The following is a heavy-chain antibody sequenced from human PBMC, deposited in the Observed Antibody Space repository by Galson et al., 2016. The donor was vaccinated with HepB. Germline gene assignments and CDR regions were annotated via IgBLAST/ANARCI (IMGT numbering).Heavy chain of an antibody. CDR2: ISGSGSST. V-gene: IGHV3-23*01. Sequence: SLRLSCAASGFTFSTYAMSWVRQAPGKGLEWVSLISGSGSSTFYADSVKGRFTISRDNSKNTLYLQMNSLRAEDTAVHYCAKRYCSGGSCYHVDYWGQGTLVTVSS. CDR1: GFTFSTYA. D-gene: IGHD2-15*01. CDR3: AKRYCSGGSCYHVDY. J-gene: IGHJ4*02.